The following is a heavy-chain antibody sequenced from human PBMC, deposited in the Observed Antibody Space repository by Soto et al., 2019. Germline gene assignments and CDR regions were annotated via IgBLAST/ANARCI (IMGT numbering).Heavy chain of an antibody. V-gene: IGHV3-11*01. D-gene: IGHD1-26*01. Sequence: QVQLVESGGGLVKPGGSLRLSCEASGFTFRDYYMTWIRQAPGKGLEWVSYISSGASTMSYADSVKGRFTISRDNARNLLYLQMNSLRAEDTAVYYCARGGGSYDDSGMGVWGQGTTVTVSS. CDR1: GFTFRDYY. J-gene: IGHJ6*02. CDR3: ARGGGSYDDSGMGV. CDR2: ISSGASTM.